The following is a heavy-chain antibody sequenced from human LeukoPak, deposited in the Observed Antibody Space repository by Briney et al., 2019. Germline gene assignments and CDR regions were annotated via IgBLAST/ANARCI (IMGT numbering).Heavy chain of an antibody. CDR3: AKVVLDSSGYRFDY. CDR1: GFTFSRYA. D-gene: IGHD3-22*01. V-gene: IGHV3-23*01. J-gene: IGHJ4*02. Sequence: GGSLRLSCAASGFTFSRYAVSWVRQAPGKGLEWVSTISGSGVSTYYADSVKGRFTISRDNSKNTLYLQMHSLGAEDTAIYYCAKVVLDSSGYRFDYWGQGTLVTVSS. CDR2: ISGSGVST.